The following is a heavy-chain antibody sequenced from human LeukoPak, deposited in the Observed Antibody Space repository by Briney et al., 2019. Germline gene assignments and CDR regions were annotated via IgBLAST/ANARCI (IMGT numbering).Heavy chain of an antibody. Sequence: GGSLRLSCAASGFTFSSYWMHWVRQAPGKGLVWVSRINSDGSSTSYADSVKGRFTISRDNAKNTLYLQMNSLRAEDTAVYYRARDRRWYDILTGYSGGNWFDPWGQGTLVTVSP. CDR3: ARDRRWYDILTGYSGGNWFDP. CDR1: GFTFSSYW. J-gene: IGHJ5*02. CDR2: INSDGSST. V-gene: IGHV3-74*01. D-gene: IGHD3-9*01.